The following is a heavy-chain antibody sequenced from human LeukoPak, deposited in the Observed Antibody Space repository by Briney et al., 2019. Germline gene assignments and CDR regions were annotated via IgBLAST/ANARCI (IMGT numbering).Heavy chain of an antibody. V-gene: IGHV1-8*02. CDR1: GNTFISDE. CDR3: ARNVGHFYYDGSGSELYYYYLDV. Sequence: GASVKVSCKASGNTFISDEINWVRQATGQGLEWMGWMSANSGIAASAQKFQGRLTMTRNTSISTAYMELSSLNSDDTAVYYCARNVGHFYYDGSGSELYYYYLDVWGKGTTVTVPS. J-gene: IGHJ6*03. CDR2: MSANSGIA. D-gene: IGHD3-22*01.